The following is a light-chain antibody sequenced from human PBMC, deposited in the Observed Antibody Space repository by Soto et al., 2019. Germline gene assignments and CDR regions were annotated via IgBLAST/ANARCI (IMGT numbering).Light chain of an antibody. V-gene: IGKV3-20*01. CDR1: QSVSSTY. Sequence: EIVLTQSPGTLSLSPGERATLSCRASQSVSSTYLAWYQQKPGQAPRLLIYGASSRATDIPDRFAGSGSGTDFTLTISRLEPEDFAVYYCQQYGDSPGYTFGQGTKLEIK. CDR3: QQYGDSPGYT. CDR2: GAS. J-gene: IGKJ2*01.